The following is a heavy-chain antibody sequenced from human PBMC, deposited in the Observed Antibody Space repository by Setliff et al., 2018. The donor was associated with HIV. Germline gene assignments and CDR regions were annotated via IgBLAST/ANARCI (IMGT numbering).Heavy chain of an antibody. CDR1: GGSISSYY. J-gene: IGHJ4*02. D-gene: IGHD3-10*01. CDR3: ARGAELLWFGELHNIPYFDY. Sequence: PSETLSLTCTVSGGSISSYYWSWIRQPPGEGLEWIGYIFYSGSTNYNPSLKSRVTISLDTSKNQFSLKLTSVTAADTAVYYCARGAELLWFGELHNIPYFDYWGQGTLVTVSS. CDR2: IFYSGST. V-gene: IGHV4-59*01.